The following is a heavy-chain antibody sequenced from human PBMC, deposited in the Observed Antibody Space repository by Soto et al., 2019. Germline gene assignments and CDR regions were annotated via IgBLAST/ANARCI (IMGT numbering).Heavy chain of an antibody. CDR2: NYPGDSDS. Sequence: GESLEISCENSGYRFTNYWNAWLRQLPGKGLEWVGINYPGDSDSRYSPCLEGQVTISADQSFSTAYLQWSSPNASATDIYCCASQVGATHGMDVCGQGTTVTVSS. CDR1: GYRFTNYW. J-gene: IGHJ6*02. D-gene: IGHD1-26*01. V-gene: IGHV5-51*01. CDR3: ASQVGATHGMDV.